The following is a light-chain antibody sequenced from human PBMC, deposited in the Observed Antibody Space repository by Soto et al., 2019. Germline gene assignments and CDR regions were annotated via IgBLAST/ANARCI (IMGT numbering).Light chain of an antibody. CDR3: QQYGSSPT. CDR1: QSLSSIY. V-gene: IGKV3-20*01. J-gene: IGKJ5*01. Sequence: EVVLTQSPGTLSLSSGERATLSCRASQSLSSIYLAWYQQKPGQAPRLLMYGASNRATGVPDRFSGSGSGTDFTLTISRLEPEDFAVYYCQQYGSSPTFGLGTR. CDR2: GAS.